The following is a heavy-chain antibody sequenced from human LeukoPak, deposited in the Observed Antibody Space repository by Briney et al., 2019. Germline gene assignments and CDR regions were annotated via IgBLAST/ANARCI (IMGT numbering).Heavy chain of an antibody. D-gene: IGHD3-16*01. CDR1: VFSFSSYW. V-gene: IGHV3-7*04. J-gene: IGHJ4*02. CDR2: IKQGGSEK. Sequence: GGSLRLSCAASVFSFSSYWMSWVRQAPGKGLEWVANIKQGGSEKYYVDSVKGRFTISRDNAKNSLYLQMNSLRVEDTAVYYCARAVGGPLLYFDYWGQGTLVTVSS. CDR3: ARAVGGPLLYFDY.